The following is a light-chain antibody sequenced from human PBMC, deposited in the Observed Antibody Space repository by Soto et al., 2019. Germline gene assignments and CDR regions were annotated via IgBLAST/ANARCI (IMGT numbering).Light chain of an antibody. J-gene: IGLJ3*02. V-gene: IGLV2-14*01. CDR2: EVS. CDR1: SGDVGDNY. Sequence: QSVLTQPASVSGSPGQSITISCTGTSGDVGDNYVSWYQQHPGKAPQLMIFEVSSRPSGVSTRFSGSKSDNTASLTISGLQAEDEATYFCSSYTTRTSLVFGGGTKVTVL. CDR3: SSYTTRTSLV.